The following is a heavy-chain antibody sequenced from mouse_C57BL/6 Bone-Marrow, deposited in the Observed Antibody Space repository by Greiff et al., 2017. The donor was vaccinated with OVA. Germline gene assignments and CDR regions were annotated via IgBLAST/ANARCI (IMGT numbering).Heavy chain of an antibody. Sequence: EVQRVESGGGLVQPKGSLKLSCAASGFSFNTYAMNWVRQAPGKGLEWVARIRSKSNNYATYYADSVKDRFTISIDDSESMLYLQMNNLQTEDTATYYCVVWDWYFDVWGTGTTVTVSS. CDR2: IRSKSNNYAT. CDR3: VVWDWYFDV. CDR1: GFSFNTYA. V-gene: IGHV10-1*01. D-gene: IGHD4-1*01. J-gene: IGHJ1*03.